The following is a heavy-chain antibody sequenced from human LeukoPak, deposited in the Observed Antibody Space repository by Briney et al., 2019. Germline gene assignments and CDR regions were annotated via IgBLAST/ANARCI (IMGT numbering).Heavy chain of an antibody. CDR1: GESFSGYY. CDR2: INHSGST. D-gene: IGHD4-17*01. V-gene: IGHV4-34*01. CDR3: ARGRTGLRASSPRDLDY. Sequence: SETLSLTCAVYGESFSGYYWSWIRQPPGKGLEWIGEINHSGSTNYNPSLKSRVTISVDTSKNQFSLKVNSVTAADTAVYYCARGRTGLRASSPRDLDYWGQGTLVTISS. J-gene: IGHJ4*02.